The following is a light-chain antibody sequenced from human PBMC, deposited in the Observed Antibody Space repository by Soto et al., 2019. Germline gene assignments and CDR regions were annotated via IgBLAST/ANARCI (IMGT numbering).Light chain of an antibody. Sequence: EIALTQSPGTLSLSPGERATLSCRASQSVSRSYLAWYQQNPGQAPRLLIYGASSRSTGIPDRFSGSGSGTDFTLTISRLEPEDFAVYYCQQYGSSPITFGQGTRLEIK. CDR3: QQYGSSPIT. V-gene: IGKV3-20*01. CDR2: GAS. CDR1: QSVSRSY. J-gene: IGKJ5*01.